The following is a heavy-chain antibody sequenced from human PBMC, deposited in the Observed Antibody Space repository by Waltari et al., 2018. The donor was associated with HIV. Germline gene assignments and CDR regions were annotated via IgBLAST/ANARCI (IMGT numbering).Heavy chain of an antibody. D-gene: IGHD3-3*01. CDR2: IIPIFGTA. V-gene: IGHV1-69*06. CDR1: GGTLSSYA. Sequence: QVQLVQSGAEVKKPGSSVKVSCKASGGTLSSYAISWVRQAPGQGLEWMGGIIPIFGTANYAQKFQGRVTITADKSTSTAYMELSSLRSEDTAVYYCARGPLDDPYYYYGMDVWGQGTTVTVSS. CDR3: ARGPLDDPYYYYGMDV. J-gene: IGHJ6*02.